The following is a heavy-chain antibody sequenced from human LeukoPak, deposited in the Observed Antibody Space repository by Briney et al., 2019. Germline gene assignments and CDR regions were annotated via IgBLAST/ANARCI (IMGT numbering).Heavy chain of an antibody. CDR3: ARDRDYDFWSGRDPNWFDP. Sequence: SVKVSCKASGGTFSSYTISWVRQAPGQGLEWMGRIIPILGIANYAQKFQGRATITADKSTSTAYMELGSLRSEDTAVYYCARDRDYDFWSGRDPNWFDPWGQGTLVTVSS. V-gene: IGHV1-69*04. J-gene: IGHJ5*02. CDR1: GGTFSSYT. D-gene: IGHD3-3*01. CDR2: IIPILGIA.